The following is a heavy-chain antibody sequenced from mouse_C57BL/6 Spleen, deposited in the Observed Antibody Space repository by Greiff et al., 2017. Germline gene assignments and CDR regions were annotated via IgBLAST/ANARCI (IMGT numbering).Heavy chain of an antibody. CDR1: GYAFSSSW. CDR2: IYPGDGDT. V-gene: IGHV1-82*01. D-gene: IGHD1-1*01. Sequence: QVQLQQSGPELVKPGASVKSSCKASGYAFSSSWMNWVKQRPGKGLEWIGRIYPGDGDTNYNGKFKGKATLTADKSSSTAYMQLSSLTSEDSAVYFCARDYYGSPAWFAYWGQGTLVTVSA. J-gene: IGHJ3*01. CDR3: ARDYYGSPAWFAY.